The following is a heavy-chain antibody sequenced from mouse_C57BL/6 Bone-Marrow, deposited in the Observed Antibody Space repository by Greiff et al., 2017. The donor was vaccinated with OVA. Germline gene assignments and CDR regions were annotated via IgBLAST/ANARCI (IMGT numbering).Heavy chain of an antibody. CDR1: GYAFSSSW. Sequence: VQLQQSGPELVKPGASVKISCKASGYAFSSSWMNWVKQRPGKGLEWIGRIYPGDGDTNYNGKFKGKATLTADKSSSTAYMQLSSLTSEDSAVYFCARRDYYGSSPCAYWGQGTLVTVSA. CDR2: IYPGDGDT. V-gene: IGHV1-82*01. CDR3: ARRDYYGSSPCAY. J-gene: IGHJ3*01. D-gene: IGHD1-1*01.